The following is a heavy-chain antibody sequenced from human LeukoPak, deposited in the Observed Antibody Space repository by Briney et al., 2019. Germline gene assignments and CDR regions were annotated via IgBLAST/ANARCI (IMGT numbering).Heavy chain of an antibody. V-gene: IGHV3-23*01. D-gene: IGHD2/OR15-2a*01. CDR3: EGSRIVLQWFDP. CDR1: RFTLTSCA. Sequence: PGGSLRLSCAASRFTLTSCAMSWVRQAPGKGLEWVSTISASGLSTYHADSVTGRFTISRDNSKNTLYLQMNRLKAEDTGVYYCEGSRIVLQWFDPWGQGSLVTVS. CDR2: ISASGLST. J-gene: IGHJ5*02.